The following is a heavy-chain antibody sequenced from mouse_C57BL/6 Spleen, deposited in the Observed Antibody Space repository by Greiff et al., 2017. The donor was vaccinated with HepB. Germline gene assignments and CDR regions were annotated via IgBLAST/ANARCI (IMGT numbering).Heavy chain of an antibody. Sequence: VQLQQSGAELVKPGASVKMSCKASGYTFTSYWITWVKQRPGQGLEWIGDIYPGSGSTNYNEKFKSKATLTVDTSSSTAYMQLSSLTSEDSAVYYCARSGTTVVAHYYAMDYWGQGTSVTVSS. J-gene: IGHJ4*01. V-gene: IGHV1-55*01. CDR3: ARSGTTVVAHYYAMDY. D-gene: IGHD1-1*01. CDR1: GYTFTSYW. CDR2: IYPGSGST.